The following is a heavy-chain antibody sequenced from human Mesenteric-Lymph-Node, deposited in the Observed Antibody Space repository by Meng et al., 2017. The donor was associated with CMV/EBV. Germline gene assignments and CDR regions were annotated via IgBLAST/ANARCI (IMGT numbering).Heavy chain of an antibody. CDR1: GYTFTDFY. D-gene: IGHD2/OR15-2a*01. CDR2: INPNSGGS. Sequence: QVQLVQSRAEVGKPGASVMVSCKASGYTFTDFYIHWVRQAPGQGLEWMGRINPNSGGSNSAQNFQGRATMTSDTSISTAYMELGRLTSDDTAVYYCARDNVNPEGFDPWGQGTLVTVSS. V-gene: IGHV1-2*06. CDR3: ARDNVNPEGFDP. J-gene: IGHJ5*02.